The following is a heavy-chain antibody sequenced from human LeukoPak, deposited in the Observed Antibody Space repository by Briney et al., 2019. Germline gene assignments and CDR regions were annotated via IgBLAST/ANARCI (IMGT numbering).Heavy chain of an antibody. D-gene: IGHD7-27*01. J-gene: IGHJ4*02. CDR1: GFTFSSSC. CDR2: IKEDGSEK. CDR3: ARVWAWGSGNYFDN. V-gene: IGHV3-7*05. Sequence: PGGSLRLSCAASGFTFSSSCMSWVRQAPGKGLEWVANIKEDGSEKYYVDSVKGRFTISRDNAKNSLYLQMNSLRVEDTALYYCARVWAWGSGNYFDNWGQGTLVTVSS.